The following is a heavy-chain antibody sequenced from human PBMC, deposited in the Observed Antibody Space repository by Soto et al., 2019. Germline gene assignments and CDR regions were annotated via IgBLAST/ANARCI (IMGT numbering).Heavy chain of an antibody. CDR2: ISSSSSTI. V-gene: IGHV3-48*02. Sequence: GGSLRLSCAASGFTFSSYSMNWVRQAPGKGLEWVSYISSSSSTIYYADSVKGRFTISRDNAKNSLYLQMNSLRDEDTAVYYCASIAARPRYFQHWGQGTLVTVSS. CDR1: GFTFSSYS. D-gene: IGHD6-6*01. J-gene: IGHJ1*01. CDR3: ASIAARPRYFQH.